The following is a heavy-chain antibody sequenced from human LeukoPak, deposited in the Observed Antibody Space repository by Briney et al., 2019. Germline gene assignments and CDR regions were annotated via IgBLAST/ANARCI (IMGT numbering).Heavy chain of an antibody. CDR1: GGSISSGSYY. CDR3: ASHSRIAAFDY. J-gene: IGHJ4*02. Sequence: SSETLSLTCTVSGGSISSGSYYWSWIRQSAGKGLEWIGRLYTSGSTHYNPSLKSRVTISVDTSKNQFSLKLSSVTAADTAVYYCASHSRIAAFDYWGQGTLVTVSS. D-gene: IGHD6-6*01. V-gene: IGHV4-61*02. CDR2: LYTSGST.